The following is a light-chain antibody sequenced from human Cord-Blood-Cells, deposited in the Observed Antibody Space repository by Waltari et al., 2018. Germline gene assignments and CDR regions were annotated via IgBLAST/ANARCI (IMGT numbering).Light chain of an antibody. CDR1: QSVLYSSNNKNY. Sequence: DIVMTQSPDSLAVSLGERATINCKSSQSVLYSSNNKNYLAWYQQKPGQPPKLLIYWASIRESGVPDRFSGSGSGTDFTLTISSLQAEDVAVYYCQQYYSTPRTFGPGTKVDIK. V-gene: IGKV4-1*01. CDR2: WAS. CDR3: QQYYSTPRT. J-gene: IGKJ3*01.